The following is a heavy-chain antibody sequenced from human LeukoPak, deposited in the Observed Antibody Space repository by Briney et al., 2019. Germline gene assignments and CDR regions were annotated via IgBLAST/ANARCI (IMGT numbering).Heavy chain of an antibody. D-gene: IGHD3-22*01. J-gene: IGHJ6*03. Sequence: PSETLSITCTVSGDSMESYYWNWLRQPAGKGLEWIGRIRSDGTTYNNPSLESAVTMSVDTSNNHFSLRLSSVTAADTAVYYCARSTGFYTTYYMDVWGKGTTVTVSS. V-gene: IGHV4-4*07. CDR3: ARSTGFYTTYYMDV. CDR2: IRSDGTT. CDR1: GDSMESYY.